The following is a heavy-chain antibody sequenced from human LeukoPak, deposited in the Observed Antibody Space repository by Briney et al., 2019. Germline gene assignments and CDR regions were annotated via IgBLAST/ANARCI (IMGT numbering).Heavy chain of an antibody. D-gene: IGHD2-2*01. CDR2: IYYSGST. J-gene: IGHJ4*02. V-gene: IGHV4-39*07. CDR3: AKGGYCSSNRCYGDTGGFDY. CDR1: GGSISSSSYY. Sequence: PSETLSLTCTVSGGSISSSSYYWGWIRQPPGKGLEWIGSIYYSGSTYYNPSLKSRLTISLDTSRKYFSLRLSSVTAADTAMYYCAKGGYCSSNRCYGDTGGFDYWGQGTLVTVSS.